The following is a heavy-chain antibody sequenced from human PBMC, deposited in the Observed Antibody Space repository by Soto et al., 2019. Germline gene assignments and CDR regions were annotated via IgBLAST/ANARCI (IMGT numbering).Heavy chain of an antibody. CDR2: INAGNGNT. Sequence: ASVKVSCKASGYTFTSYAMHWVRQAPGQRLEWMGWINAGNGNTKYSQKFQGRVTITADESTSTAYMELSSLRSEDTAVYYCARDDPGITMVRGVIPYYYYGMDVWGQGTTVTVSS. D-gene: IGHD3-10*01. CDR1: GYTFTSYA. CDR3: ARDDPGITMVRGVIPYYYYGMDV. V-gene: IGHV1-3*01. J-gene: IGHJ6*02.